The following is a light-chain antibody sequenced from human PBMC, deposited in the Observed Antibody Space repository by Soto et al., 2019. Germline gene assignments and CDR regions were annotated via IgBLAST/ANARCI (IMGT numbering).Light chain of an antibody. Sequence: EIVLTQSPGTLSLSPGERATPTCRASQSVTSSYLAWYQQKLGQAPRLLIYGASSRATGIPDRLSGSGSGTDFTLTISRLEPEDFAVYYCHQYGSAPWTFGQGTKVEIK. CDR3: HQYGSAPWT. J-gene: IGKJ1*01. CDR2: GAS. CDR1: QSVTSSY. V-gene: IGKV3-20*01.